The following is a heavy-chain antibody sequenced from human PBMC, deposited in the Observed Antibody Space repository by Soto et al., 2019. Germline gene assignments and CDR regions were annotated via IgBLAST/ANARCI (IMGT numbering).Heavy chain of an antibody. V-gene: IGHV1-3*01. Sequence: ASGKVSCKASGYTFTSYALHWVRQAPGQRLEWMGWINAGNGNTKYSQKFQGRVTITRDTCASTAYMELSSLRSEDTAVYYCAREPYSSGWYEFDYWGQGPLVTASS. CDR3: AREPYSSGWYEFDY. CDR2: INAGNGNT. J-gene: IGHJ4*02. D-gene: IGHD6-19*01. CDR1: GYTFTSYA.